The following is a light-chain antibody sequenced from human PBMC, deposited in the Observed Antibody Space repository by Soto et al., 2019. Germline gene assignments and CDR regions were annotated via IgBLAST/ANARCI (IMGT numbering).Light chain of an antibody. CDR2: KAS. CDR1: QSISSG. J-gene: IGKJ1*01. Sequence: DIQMTQSPSTLSASVGDRVTITCRASQSISSGLAWYQQKPGKAPKLLIYKASSLESGVQSRFSGSGAGTEFTRTISSLQPDDVSTDYCQQYNSYPWTFCQGTKVDIK. CDR3: QQYNSYPWT. V-gene: IGKV1-5*03.